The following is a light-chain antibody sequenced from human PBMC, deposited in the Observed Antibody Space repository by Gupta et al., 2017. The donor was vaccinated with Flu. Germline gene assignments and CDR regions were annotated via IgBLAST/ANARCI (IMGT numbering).Light chain of an antibody. J-gene: IGLJ2*01. CDR1: GGAYNY. CDR3: GSYGAAGV. V-gene: IGLV2-14*03. CDR2: DVS. Sequence: GGAYNYGSWYQQYPGKARKLIIHDVSNRPSGGSTRFSGSKSAHTASLTISALQAEDDADYYCGSYGAAGVFGRGNKETAL.